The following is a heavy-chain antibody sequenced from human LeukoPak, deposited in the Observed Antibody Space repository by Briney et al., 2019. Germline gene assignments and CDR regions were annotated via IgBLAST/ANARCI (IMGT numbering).Heavy chain of an antibody. CDR1: GYTFTSYG. V-gene: IGHV1-18*01. CDR3: AREGPYYYDSKEVDY. Sequence: ASVKVSCKASGYTFTSYGISWVRQAPGQGLEWMGWISAYNGNTNYAQKFQERVTITRDMSTSTAYMELSSLRSEDTAVYYCAREGPYYYDSKEVDYWGQGTLVTVSS. D-gene: IGHD3-22*01. J-gene: IGHJ4*02. CDR2: ISAYNGNT.